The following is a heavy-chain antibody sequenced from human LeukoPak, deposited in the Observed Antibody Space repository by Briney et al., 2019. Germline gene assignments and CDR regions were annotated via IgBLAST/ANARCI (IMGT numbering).Heavy chain of an antibody. D-gene: IGHD2-2*02. CDR1: GFTFSNFY. J-gene: IGHJ3*02. V-gene: IGHV3-11*04. CDR3: AREYLNGFDI. CDR2: ITSSGSTI. Sequence: PGGSLRLSCAASGFTFSNFYMSWLRQAPGKGLEWVSYITSSGSTIDYAESVKGRFTISRDNAKNSLYLQMSSLRAEDTAVYYCAREYLNGFDIWGRGTMVTVSS.